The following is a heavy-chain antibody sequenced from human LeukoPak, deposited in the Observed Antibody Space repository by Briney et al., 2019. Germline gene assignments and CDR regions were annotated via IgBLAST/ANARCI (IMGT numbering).Heavy chain of an antibody. CDR1: GFTFSSYW. CDR2: INSDDSST. J-gene: IGHJ4*02. CDR3: ARGSSGWYEFDY. V-gene: IGHV3-74*01. Sequence: GGSLRLSCVASGFTFSSYWMHWVRQAPGKGLVWVSRINSDDSSTSYADSVKGQFTISRDNAKNTLYLQMNSLRAEDTAVYYCARGSSGWYEFDYWGQGNLVTVSS. D-gene: IGHD6-19*01.